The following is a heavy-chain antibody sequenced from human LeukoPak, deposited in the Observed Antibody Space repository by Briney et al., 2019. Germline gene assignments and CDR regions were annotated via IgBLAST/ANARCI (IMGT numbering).Heavy chain of an antibody. CDR2: ITPIFGTA. D-gene: IGHD3-9*01. V-gene: IGHV1-69*13. J-gene: IGHJ4*02. CDR1: GGTFSSYA. CDR3: ARGPDGYDMTGYIY. Sequence: SVKVSCKASGGTFSSYAISWVRQAPGQGLEWMGGITPIFGTANYAQKFQGRVTITADESTSTAYMELSSLRSEDTAVYYCARGPDGYDMTGYIYWGQGTLVTVSS.